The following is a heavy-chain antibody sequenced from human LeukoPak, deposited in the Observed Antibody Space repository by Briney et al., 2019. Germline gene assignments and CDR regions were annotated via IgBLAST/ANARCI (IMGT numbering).Heavy chain of an antibody. CDR1: GGTFSSYT. J-gene: IGHJ6*03. CDR3: ARGPRAVSAAMGYYYYYMDV. V-gene: IGHV1-69*02. CDR2: IIPILGIA. D-gene: IGHD2-2*01. Sequence: AASVKVSCKASGGTFSSYTISWVRQAPGQGLEWMGRIIPILGIANYAQKFQGRVTITADKSTSTAYMELSSLRSEDTAVYYCARGPRAVSAAMGYYYYYMDVWGKGTTVTVSS.